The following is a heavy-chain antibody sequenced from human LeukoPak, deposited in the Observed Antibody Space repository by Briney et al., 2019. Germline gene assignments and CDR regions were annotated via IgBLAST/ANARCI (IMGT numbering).Heavy chain of an antibody. D-gene: IGHD5-12*01. CDR1: GGSISSGGYY. CDR2: IYHSGST. V-gene: IGHV4-30-2*01. CDR3: ARDSDYDGY. J-gene: IGHJ4*02. Sequence: PSQTLSLTCTVSGGSISSGGYYWSWIRQPPGKGLEWIGYIYHSGSTYYNPSLKSRVTISVGRSKNQFSLKLSSVTAADTAVYYCARDSDYDGYWGQGTLVTVSS.